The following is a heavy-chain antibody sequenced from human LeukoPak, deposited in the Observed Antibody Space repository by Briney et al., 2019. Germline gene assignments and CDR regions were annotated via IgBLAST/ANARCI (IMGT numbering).Heavy chain of an antibody. V-gene: IGHV1-69*01. CDR2: IIPIFGTA. J-gene: IGHJ3*02. CDR1: GGTFSSYA. CDR3: ARDLVPYYYDSSGHSRWAFDI. Sequence: SVKVSCKASGGTFSSYAISWVRQAPGQGLEWMGGIIPIFGTANYAQKFQGRVTITADESTSTAYMELSSLRSEDTAAYYCARDLVPYYYDSSGHSRWAFDIWGQGTMVTVSS. D-gene: IGHD3-22*01.